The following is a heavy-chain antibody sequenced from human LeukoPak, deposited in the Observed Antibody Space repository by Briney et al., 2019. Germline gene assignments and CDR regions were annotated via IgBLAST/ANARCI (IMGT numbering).Heavy chain of an antibody. Sequence: GGSLRLSCAASAFTFSSYEMNWVRQAPGKGLEWVSYISSSGSTKHYADSVKGRFTISRDNAKNSLYLQMNSLRAEDTAVYYCAREWFKTHDYWGQATLVTVSS. CDR1: AFTFSSYE. V-gene: IGHV3-48*03. CDR2: ISSSGSTK. CDR3: AREWFKTHDY. J-gene: IGHJ4*02. D-gene: IGHD3-10*01.